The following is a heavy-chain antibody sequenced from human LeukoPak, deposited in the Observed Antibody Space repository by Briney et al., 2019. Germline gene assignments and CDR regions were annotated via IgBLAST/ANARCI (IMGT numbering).Heavy chain of an antibody. CDR1: GGTFSSYA. CDR2: IIPIFGTA. J-gene: IGHJ5*02. D-gene: IGHD3-3*01. V-gene: IGHV1-69*05. Sequence: SAKVSCKASGGTFSSYAISWVRQAPGQGLEWMGGIIPIFGTANYAQKFQGRVTITTDESTSTAYMELSSLRSEDTAVYYCARVLRFLEWPFFDPWGQGTLVTVSS. CDR3: ARVLRFLEWPFFDP.